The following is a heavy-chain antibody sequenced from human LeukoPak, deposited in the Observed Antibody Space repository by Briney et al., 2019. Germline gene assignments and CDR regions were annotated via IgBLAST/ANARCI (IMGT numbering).Heavy chain of an antibody. V-gene: IGHV1-58*01. J-gene: IGHJ3*01. D-gene: IGHD3-22*01. Sequence: SVKVSCKASGFTFTSSAVQWVRQARGQRLEWIGWIVVGSGNTNYAQKFQERVTITRDTSTSLVYMELSSLRSEDTAVYYCAAEAAYYYDSRDAFDVWGQGTMVTVSS. CDR1: GFTFTSSA. CDR3: AAEAAYYYDSRDAFDV. CDR2: IVVGSGNT.